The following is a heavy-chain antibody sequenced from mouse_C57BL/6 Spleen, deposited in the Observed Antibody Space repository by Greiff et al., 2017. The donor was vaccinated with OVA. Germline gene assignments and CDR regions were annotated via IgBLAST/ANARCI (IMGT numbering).Heavy chain of an antibody. CDR1: GYTFTSYW. J-gene: IGHJ1*03. Sequence: QVQLQQPGAELVKPGASVKLSCKASGYTFTSYWMQWVNQRPGQGLEWFGEIDPFDSYTTFNQKFKGKATLTADTSSSTSYMQLSSLTSKDSAVYYCARRFITTVVTTKYFDVWGTGTTVTVSS. D-gene: IGHD1-1*01. CDR2: IDPFDSYT. CDR3: ARRFITTVVTTKYFDV. V-gene: IGHV1-50*01.